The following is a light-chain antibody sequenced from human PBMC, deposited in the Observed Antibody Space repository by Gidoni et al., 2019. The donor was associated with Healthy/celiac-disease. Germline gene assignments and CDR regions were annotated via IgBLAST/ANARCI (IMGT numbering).Light chain of an antibody. V-gene: IGLV1-44*01. Sequence: QSVLTQQPSASGTPGQRVTISSSGSSSNIGSNTVNWYQQLPGTPPKLLIYSNNQRPSGVPDRFSGSKSGTSASLAISGLQSEDEADYYCAAWDDSLNGQVVFGGGTKLTVL. CDR2: SNN. J-gene: IGLJ2*01. CDR1: SSNIGSNT. CDR3: AAWDDSLNGQVV.